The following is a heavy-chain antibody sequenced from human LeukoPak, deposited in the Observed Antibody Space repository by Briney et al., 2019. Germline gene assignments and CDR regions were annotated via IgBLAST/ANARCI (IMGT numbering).Heavy chain of an antibody. CDR1: GGSISSGSYY. CDR3: ARMDLYCFDP. V-gene: IGHV4-61*02. D-gene: IGHD2-2*03. J-gene: IGHJ5*02. Sequence: SETLSLTXTVSGGSISSGSYYWSWVRQPAGRGLEWLGRIYTSGRTNYNPSLKSRVTISVDTPKNQFSLKLSSVTAADTAVYYCARMDLYCFDPWGQGTLVTVSS. CDR2: IYTSGRT.